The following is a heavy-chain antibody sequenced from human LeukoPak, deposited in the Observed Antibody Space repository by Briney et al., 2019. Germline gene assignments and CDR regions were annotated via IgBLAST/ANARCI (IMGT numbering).Heavy chain of an antibody. Sequence: ASVKVSCKASGYTFTGYYMHWVRQAPGQGLKWMGWINPNSGGTNYAQKFQGWVTMTRDTSISTAYMELSRLRPDDTAVYYCARGYSGYDYFDYWGQGTLVTVSS. CDR1: GYTFTGYY. CDR2: INPNSGGT. CDR3: ARGYSGYDYFDY. J-gene: IGHJ4*02. V-gene: IGHV1-2*04. D-gene: IGHD5-12*01.